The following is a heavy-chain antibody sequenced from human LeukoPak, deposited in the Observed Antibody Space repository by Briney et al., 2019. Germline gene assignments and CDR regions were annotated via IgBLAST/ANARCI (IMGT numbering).Heavy chain of an antibody. J-gene: IGHJ5*02. CDR3: ARKKGYADAWWDS. Sequence: GESLKISCEGSGYSFTDYWIGWVRQMPGEGLEWMGIIYPGDSDTRYSPSFQVQVTMSDDRSISTTYLQWSSLRASDTAIYYCARKKGYADAWWDSWGQGTLVTVSS. CDR1: GYSFTDYW. V-gene: IGHV5-51*01. D-gene: IGHD2-8*02. CDR2: IYPGDSDT.